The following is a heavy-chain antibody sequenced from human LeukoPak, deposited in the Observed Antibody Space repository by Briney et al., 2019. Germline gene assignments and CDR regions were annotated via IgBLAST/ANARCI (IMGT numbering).Heavy chain of an antibody. Sequence: SETLSLTCAVYGGSFSGYYWSWIRQPPGKGLEWIGGINHSGSTNYNPSLKSRVTISVDTSKNQFSLKLSSVTAADTAVYYCAGEYDFWSGYYGFSHWFDPWGQGTLVTVSS. CDR1: GGSFSGYY. D-gene: IGHD3-3*01. CDR3: AGEYDFWSGYYGFSHWFDP. CDR2: INHSGST. V-gene: IGHV4-34*01. J-gene: IGHJ5*02.